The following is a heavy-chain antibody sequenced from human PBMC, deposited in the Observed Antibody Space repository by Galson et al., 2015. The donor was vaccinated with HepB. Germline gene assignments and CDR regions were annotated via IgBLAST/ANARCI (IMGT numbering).Heavy chain of an antibody. D-gene: IGHD1-26*01. CDR3: ARDRGSSGSYYYYGMDV. CDR2: ISTYGSTM. CDR1: GFTFSIYN. V-gene: IGHV3-48*04. J-gene: IGHJ6*02. Sequence: SLRLSCAASGFTFSIYNMNWVRQAPGKGLEWVSYISTYGSTMYYADSVKGRFTISRDNAKNSLYLHMNSLRAEDTAVYYCARDRGSSGSYYYYGMDVWGQGTTVTVSS.